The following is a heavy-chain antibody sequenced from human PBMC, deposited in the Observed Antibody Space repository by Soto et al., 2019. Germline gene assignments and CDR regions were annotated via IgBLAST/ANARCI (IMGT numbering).Heavy chain of an antibody. CDR2: MNPNSGNT. V-gene: IGHV1-8*01. Sequence: QVQLVQSGAEVKKPGASVKVSCKASGYTFTSYDINWVRQATGQGLEWMGWMNPNSGNTGYAQKFQGRVTMTRNTSISTAYMELSSLRSEDTAVYYCARDPRYCSGGSCYSDMWSWFDPWGQGTLVTVSS. D-gene: IGHD2-15*01. J-gene: IGHJ5*02. CDR3: ARDPRYCSGGSCYSDMWSWFDP. CDR1: GYTFTSYD.